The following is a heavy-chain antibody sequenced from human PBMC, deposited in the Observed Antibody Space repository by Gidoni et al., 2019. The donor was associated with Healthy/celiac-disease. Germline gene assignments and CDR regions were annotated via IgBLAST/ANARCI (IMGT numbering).Heavy chain of an antibody. Sequence: EVQLVESGGGLVQPGGSLRRSCAASGFTFSSYWMHWVRQAPGKGLVWVSRINSDGSSTSYADSVKGRFTISRDNAKNTLYLQMNSLRAEDTAVYYCARDSCYDYVWGSYRCYYYMDVWGKGTTVTVSS. CDR3: ARDSCYDYVWGSYRCYYYMDV. D-gene: IGHD3-16*02. V-gene: IGHV3-74*01. CDR2: INSDGSST. J-gene: IGHJ6*03. CDR1: GFTFSSYW.